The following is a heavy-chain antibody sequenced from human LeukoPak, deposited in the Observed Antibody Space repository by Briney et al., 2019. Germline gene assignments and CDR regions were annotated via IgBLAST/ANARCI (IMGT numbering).Heavy chain of an antibody. CDR3: AKDRGNIYSGWYKWFDP. V-gene: IGHV3-30*18. CDR2: ISYDGSNK. J-gene: IGHJ5*02. D-gene: IGHD6-19*01. Sequence: GRSLRLSCAASGFTFSSYGMHWVRQAPGKGLEWVAVISYDGSNKYYADSVKGRFTISGDNSKNTLYLQMNSLRAEDTAVYYCAKDRGNIYSGWYKWFDPWGQGTLVTVSS. CDR1: GFTFSSYG.